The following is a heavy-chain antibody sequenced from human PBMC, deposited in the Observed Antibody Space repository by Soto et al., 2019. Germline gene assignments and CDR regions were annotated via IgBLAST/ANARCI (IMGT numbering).Heavy chain of an antibody. CDR1: GGSISSGGYS. Sequence: SSETLSLTCAVSGGSISSGGYSWSWIRQPPGKGLEWIGYIYHRGSTYYNPSLKSRITISSDTSKNQFSLNLRSVTAADTAVYYCARGADAGIFFYFYYMDVWGKGTLVTVSS. J-gene: IGHJ6*03. CDR2: IYHRGST. V-gene: IGHV4-30-2*05. D-gene: IGHD3-3*01. CDR3: ARGADAGIFFYFYYMDV.